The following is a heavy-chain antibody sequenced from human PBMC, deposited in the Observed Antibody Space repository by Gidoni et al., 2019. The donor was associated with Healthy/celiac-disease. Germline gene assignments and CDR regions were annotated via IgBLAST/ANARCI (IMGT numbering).Heavy chain of an antibody. CDR1: GGSISSYY. V-gene: IGHV4-4*07. D-gene: IGHD4-17*01. J-gene: IGHJ5*02. Sequence: QVQLQESGPGLVKPSETLSLTCTVSGGSISSYYWSWLRQPAGKGLEWIGRIYTSGSTNYNPSLKSRVTMSVDTSKNQFSLKLSSVTAADTAVYYCARDLFPYGDYEKNWFDPWGQGTLVTVSS. CDR2: IYTSGST. CDR3: ARDLFPYGDYEKNWFDP.